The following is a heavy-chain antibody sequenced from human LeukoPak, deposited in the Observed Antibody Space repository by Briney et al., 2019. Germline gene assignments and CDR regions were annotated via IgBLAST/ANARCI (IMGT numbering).Heavy chain of an antibody. Sequence: PSETLSLTCAVYGGSFNGYYWSWIRQPPGKGLEWIGEINHSGSTNYNPSLKSRVTISVDTSKNQFSLKLSSVTAADTAVYYCARGVGPTTAQSTFDYWGQGALVTVSS. D-gene: IGHD1-26*01. J-gene: IGHJ4*02. CDR2: INHSGST. CDR1: GGSFNGYY. V-gene: IGHV4-34*01. CDR3: ARGVGPTTAQSTFDY.